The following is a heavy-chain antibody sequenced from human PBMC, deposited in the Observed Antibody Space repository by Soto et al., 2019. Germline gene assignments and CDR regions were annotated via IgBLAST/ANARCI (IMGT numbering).Heavy chain of an antibody. CDR3: AKVNSLYSRRGAGDY. CDR2: ISGSGGST. D-gene: IGHD6-13*01. Sequence: GGSLRLSCAASGFTFSSYAMSWVRQAPGKGLEWVSAISGSGGSTYYADSVKGRFTISRDNSKNTLYLQMNSLRAEDTAVYYCAKVNSLYSRRGAGDYWGQGTLVTVSS. V-gene: IGHV3-23*01. CDR1: GFTFSSYA. J-gene: IGHJ4*02.